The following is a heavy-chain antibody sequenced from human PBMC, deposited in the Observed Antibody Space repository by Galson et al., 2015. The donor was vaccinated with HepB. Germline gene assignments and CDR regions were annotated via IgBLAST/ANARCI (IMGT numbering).Heavy chain of an antibody. Sequence: ETLSLTCTVSGGSISSSSYYWGWIRQPPGKGLEWIGSIYYSGSTYYNPSLKSRVTISVDTSKNQFSLKLSSVTAADTAVYYCAREHSPVSSTGDGLDYWGQGTLVTVSS. CDR2: IYYSGST. J-gene: IGHJ4*02. CDR1: GGSISSSSYY. CDR3: AREHSPVSSTGDGLDY. V-gene: IGHV4-39*07. D-gene: IGHD6-13*01.